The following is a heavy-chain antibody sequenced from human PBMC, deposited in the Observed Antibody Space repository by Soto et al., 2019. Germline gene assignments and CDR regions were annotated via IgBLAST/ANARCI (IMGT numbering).Heavy chain of an antibody. CDR3: ARDHTPPNYAFWRGSEPGRRGYFDY. CDR2: IIPIFGTA. Sequence: GASVKVSCKASGGTFSSYAISWVRQAPGQGLEWMGGIIPIFGTANYAQKFQGRVTITADKSTSTAYMELSSLRSEDTAVYYCARDHTPPNYAFWRGSEPGRRGYFDYWGQGTLVTVSS. V-gene: IGHV1-69*06. CDR1: GGTFSSYA. D-gene: IGHD3-3*01. J-gene: IGHJ4*02.